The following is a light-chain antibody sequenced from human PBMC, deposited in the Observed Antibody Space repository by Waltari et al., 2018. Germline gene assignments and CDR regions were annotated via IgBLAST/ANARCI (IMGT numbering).Light chain of an antibody. V-gene: IGKV4-1*01. Sequence: DIVMTQSPDSLAVSLGERATINCKSSQSVLYSSDNKNYLTWYKQKPGQPPELLIYWASTRESGVPDRFSGSGSGTDFTLTISRLQAEDVAVYYCQQYYSFPQTFGQGTKVEIK. CDR1: QSVLYSSDNKNY. CDR2: WAS. J-gene: IGKJ1*01. CDR3: QQYYSFPQT.